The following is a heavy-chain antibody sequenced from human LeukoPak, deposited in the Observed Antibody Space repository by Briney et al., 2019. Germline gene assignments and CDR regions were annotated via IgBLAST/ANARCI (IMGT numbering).Heavy chain of an antibody. CDR1: GFTFDDYA. J-gene: IGHJ4*02. Sequence: GGSLRLSCAASGFTFDDYAMHWVRQAPGKGLEWVSGISWNSGSIGYADSVKGRFTISRDNAKNSLYLQMNSLRAEDTALYYCAKDTGDYYDSSGLYYLDYWGQGTLVTVSS. CDR3: AKDTGDYYDSSGLYYLDY. CDR2: ISWNSGSI. V-gene: IGHV3-9*01. D-gene: IGHD3-22*01.